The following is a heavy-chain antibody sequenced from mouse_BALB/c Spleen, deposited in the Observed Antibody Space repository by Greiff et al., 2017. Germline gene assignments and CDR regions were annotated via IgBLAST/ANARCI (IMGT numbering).Heavy chain of an antibody. CDR2: IAPGSGST. CDR3: ARSLTAATSWFAY. CDR1: GYTFTSYW. J-gene: IGHJ3*01. D-gene: IGHD1-2*01. Sequence: DLVKPGASVKLSCKASGYTFTSYWINWIKQRPGQGLEWIGRIAPGSGSTYYNEMFKGKATLTVDTSSSTAYIQLSSLSSEDSAVYFCARSLTAATSWFAYWGQGTLVTVSA. V-gene: IGHV1S41*01.